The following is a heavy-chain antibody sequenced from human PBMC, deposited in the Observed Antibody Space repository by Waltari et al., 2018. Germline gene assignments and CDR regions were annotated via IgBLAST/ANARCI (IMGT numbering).Heavy chain of an antibody. CDR1: GHSVNNDFY. CDR2: IYHTGST. CDR3: AEEGNTTAGLFDS. Sequence: QVQLRESGPGLVRSSETLSLTCTVSGHSVNNDFYWAWIRQSPGGGLEWIASIYHTGSTHYNRSLKSRVSISTDMSTKQFFLTLTHLTAADTAVYYCAEEGNTTAGLFDSWGQGTLVTVSS. V-gene: IGHV4-38-2*02. J-gene: IGHJ4*02. D-gene: IGHD6-25*01.